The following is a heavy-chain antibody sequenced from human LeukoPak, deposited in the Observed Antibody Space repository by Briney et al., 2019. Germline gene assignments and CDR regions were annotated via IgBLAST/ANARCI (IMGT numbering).Heavy chain of an antibody. V-gene: IGHV4-59*02. CDR3: ARRYGIAGLTYFNYCGMDV. D-gene: IGHD1-1*01. Sequence: SETLSLTCTVSGDSVRSFHWSWIRQPPGKGLEWIGHMYYSGSTNYNPSLKSRVSMSVDTSKNQFSLRLSSVTAADTAVYYCARRYGIAGLTYFNYCGMDVWGQGTTVTVS. CDR1: GDSVRSFH. CDR2: MYYSGST. J-gene: IGHJ6*02.